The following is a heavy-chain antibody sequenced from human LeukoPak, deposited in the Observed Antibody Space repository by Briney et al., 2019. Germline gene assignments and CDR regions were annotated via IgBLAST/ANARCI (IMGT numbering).Heavy chain of an antibody. CDR1: GGSISSSSYY. D-gene: IGHD5-18*01. Sequence: PSQTLSLTCTVSGGSISSSSYYWGWIRQPPGKGLEWVGGIYYSGSTYYNPSLKSRVTMSIDTSKNQSSLKLSSVTAADTAVYYCARSHSYGPSDYWGQGTLVTVSS. V-gene: IGHV4-39*07. J-gene: IGHJ4*02. CDR3: ARSHSYGPSDY. CDR2: IYYSGST.